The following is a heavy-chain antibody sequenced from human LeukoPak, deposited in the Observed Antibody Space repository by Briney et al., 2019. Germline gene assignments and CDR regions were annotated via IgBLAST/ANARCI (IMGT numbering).Heavy chain of an antibody. CDR2: LYTGGTT. CDR1: GFAVNTNY. CDR3: ARARGYYYDSSGYSY. V-gene: IGHV3-53*01. Sequence: GRSLRLSCAASGFAVNTNYMAWVRQAPGKGLEWVSALYTGGTTYYADSVKGRFTISRDKSQNTLFLQMNSLKAEDTAVYYCARARGYYYDSSGYSYWGQGTLVTVSS. J-gene: IGHJ4*02. D-gene: IGHD3-22*01.